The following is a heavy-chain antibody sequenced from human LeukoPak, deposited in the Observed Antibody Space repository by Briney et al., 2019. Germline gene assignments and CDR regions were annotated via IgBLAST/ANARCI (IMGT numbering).Heavy chain of an antibody. CDR1: GYTFKNYW. V-gene: IGHV5-51*01. D-gene: IGHD2-15*01. J-gene: IGHJ4*02. CDR2: IYPGDSDT. Sequence: GESLKISCQGSGYTFKNYWIVWVRQMPGKGLEWMGHIYPGDSDTTYSPSFEGQVTISADKSISTAYLQWSSLKASDTAMYYCARGPPHNTWLSTKVLAFDYWGQGTLVTVSS. CDR3: ARGPPHNTWLSTKVLAFDY.